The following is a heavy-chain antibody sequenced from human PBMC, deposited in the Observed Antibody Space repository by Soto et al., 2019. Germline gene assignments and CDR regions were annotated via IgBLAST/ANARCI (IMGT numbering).Heavy chain of an antibody. J-gene: IGHJ4*02. CDR3: TRRTVDY. CDR2: TRSKAHSYAT. Sequence: EVQLVESGGGLVQPGGSLKLSCAASGFSFSDSAIHWVRQASGKGLEWVGRTRSKAHSYATAFAASVKGRFTISRDDSKNTVYLQMNSLKTEDTAVYYCTRRTVDYWGQGTLVNVSS. D-gene: IGHD1-1*01. CDR1: GFSFSDSA. V-gene: IGHV3-73*02.